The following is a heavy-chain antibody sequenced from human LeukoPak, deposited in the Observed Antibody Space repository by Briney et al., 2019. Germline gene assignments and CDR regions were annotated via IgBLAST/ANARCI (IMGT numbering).Heavy chain of an antibody. CDR1: GGSINSGAYY. D-gene: IGHD1-14*01. J-gene: IGHJ3*02. Sequence: PSETLSLTCTVPGGSINSGAYYWSWIRQHPGKGLEWIEYTHYSGSTYFNPSLKNRVTMSVDTSKNQFSLKLSSVTAADTAVYYCARRTGGAFDIWGQGTMVTVSS. CDR3: ARRTGGAFDI. CDR2: THYSGST. V-gene: IGHV4-31*03.